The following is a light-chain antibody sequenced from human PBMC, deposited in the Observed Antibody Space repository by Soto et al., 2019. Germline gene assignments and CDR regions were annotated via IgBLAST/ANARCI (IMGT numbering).Light chain of an antibody. V-gene: IGKV1-5*01. CDR3: LQHDSFPYT. CDR2: EAS. CDR1: QNIDRW. J-gene: IGKJ2*01. Sequence: DIQMTQSPSTLSTSVGDRATITCRATQNIDRWLAWYQQKPGKAPKLLIYEASSLEGGVPSRFSGSGSGTEFTLTIGSLQPEDSATYYCLQHDSFPYTFGQGTRLEI.